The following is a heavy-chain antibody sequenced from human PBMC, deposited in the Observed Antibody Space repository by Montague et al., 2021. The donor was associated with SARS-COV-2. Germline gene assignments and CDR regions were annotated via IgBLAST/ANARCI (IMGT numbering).Heavy chain of an antibody. Sequence: TLSLTFTVSGDSISSSSYNWGWIRQPPGKGLEWIGSVHYSGRPXYNPSLKSRVTIYVDTSKNQLSLKLSSVTAADTAVYYCTRHVHMTWPEPSPGFDYWGQGTLVTVSS. CDR1: GDSISSSSYN. V-gene: IGHV4-39*01. J-gene: IGHJ4*02. CDR3: TRHVHMTWPEPSPGFDY. CDR2: VHYSGRP. D-gene: IGHD1-1*01.